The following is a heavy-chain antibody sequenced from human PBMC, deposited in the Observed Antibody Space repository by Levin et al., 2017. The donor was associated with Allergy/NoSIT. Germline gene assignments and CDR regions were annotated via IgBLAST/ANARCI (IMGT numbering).Heavy chain of an antibody. V-gene: IGHV3-33*01. J-gene: IGHJ4*02. CDR2: IWYDGSNK. D-gene: IGHD3-10*01. CDR3: AREDEYYGSGSYYLGY. Sequence: SCAASGFTFSSYGMHWVRQAPGKGLEWVAVIWYDGSNKYYADSVKGRFTISRDNSKNTLYLQMNSLRAEDTAVYYCAREDEYYGSGSYYLGYWGQGTLVTVSS. CDR1: GFTFSSYG.